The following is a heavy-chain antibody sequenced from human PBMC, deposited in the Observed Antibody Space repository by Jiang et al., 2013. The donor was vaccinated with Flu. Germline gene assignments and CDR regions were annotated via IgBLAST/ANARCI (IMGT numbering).Heavy chain of an antibody. CDR2: IYHSGST. J-gene: IGHJ4*02. CDR3: ARHFGSAIPVRWQYYFDY. CDR1: GYSISSGYY. Sequence: LLKPSETLSLTCAVSGYSISSGYYWGWIRQPPGKGLEWIGSIYHSGSTYYNPSLKSRVTISVDTSKNQFSLKLSSVTAADTAVYYCARHFGSAIPVRWQYYFDYWGQGTLVTVSS. D-gene: IGHD4-23*01. V-gene: IGHV4-38-2*01.